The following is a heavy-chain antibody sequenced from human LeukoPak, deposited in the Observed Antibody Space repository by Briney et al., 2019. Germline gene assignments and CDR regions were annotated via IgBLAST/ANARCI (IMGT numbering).Heavy chain of an antibody. J-gene: IGHJ4*02. CDR1: GFTFSSYA. CDR3: ARDPTLRLGELSPFDY. V-gene: IGHV3-30-3*01. Sequence: GGSLRLSCAASGFTFSSYAMSWVRQAPGKGLEWVAVISYDGSNKYYADSVKGRFTISRDNSKNTLYLQMNSLRAEDTAVYYCARDPTLRLGELSPFDYWGQGTLVTVSS. CDR2: ISYDGSNK. D-gene: IGHD3-16*02.